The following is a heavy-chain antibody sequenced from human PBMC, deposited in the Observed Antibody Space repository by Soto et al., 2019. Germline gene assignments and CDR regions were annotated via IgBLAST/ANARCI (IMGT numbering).Heavy chain of an antibody. CDR1: GGTFSSDT. J-gene: IGHJ6*02. Sequence: QVQLVQSGAEVKKPWSSVKVSCKASGGTFSSDTISWVRQAPEQGLEWMGRIIPILGIANYAQKFQGRVTITADKFTSTAYMELSSLRSEDTAVYYCARPGYYGSGSYSDYYYGMDVWGQGTTVTVSS. V-gene: IGHV1-69*02. CDR3: ARPGYYGSGSYSDYYYGMDV. CDR2: IIPILGIA. D-gene: IGHD3-10*01.